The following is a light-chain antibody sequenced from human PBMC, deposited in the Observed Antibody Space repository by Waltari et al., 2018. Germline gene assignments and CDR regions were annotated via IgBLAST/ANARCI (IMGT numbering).Light chain of an antibody. CDR3: QHHVRLPAT. J-gene: IGKJ1*01. CDR2: AAS. Sequence: SCRASRSVSRFLAWYQQKPGQAPRLLIYAASNRAAGIPDRFSGSGSGTDFSLTISRLELEDFAVYYCQHHVRLPATFGQGTKVEIK. CDR1: RSVSRF. V-gene: IGKV3-20*01.